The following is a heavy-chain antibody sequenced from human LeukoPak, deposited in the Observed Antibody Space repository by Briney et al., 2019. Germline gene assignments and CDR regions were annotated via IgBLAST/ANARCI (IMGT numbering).Heavy chain of an antibody. J-gene: IGHJ4*02. CDR1: GFTFTNYW. Sequence: GGSLRLSCAASGFTFTNYWMHWVRQAPGKGLVWVSRIDIDGTGTSYADSVKGRFTISRDNTKNTVSLQMNSLKAEDTAVYYCGTVFDHWGPGILVTVSS. V-gene: IGHV3-74*01. CDR2: IDIDGTGT. CDR3: GTVFDH.